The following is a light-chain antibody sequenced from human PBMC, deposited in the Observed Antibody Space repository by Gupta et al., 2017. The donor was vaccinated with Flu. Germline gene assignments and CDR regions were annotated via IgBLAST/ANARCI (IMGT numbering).Light chain of an antibody. CDR2: DVS. CDR1: SSDVGAYNY. Sequence: ITISCTGTSSDVGAYNYVSWYQQYPGNAPKLLIYDVSSRPSGVSNRFSASKSGNTASLTISGLQAEDEADYYCSSYTSSSTLVVFGGGTKLTVL. V-gene: IGLV2-14*01. J-gene: IGLJ2*01. CDR3: SSYTSSSTLVV.